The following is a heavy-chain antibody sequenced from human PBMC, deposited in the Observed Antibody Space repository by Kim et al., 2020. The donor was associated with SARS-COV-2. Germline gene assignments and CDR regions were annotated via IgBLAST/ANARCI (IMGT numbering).Heavy chain of an antibody. CDR2: IYTSGST. V-gene: IGHV4-4*07. CDR1: GGSISSYY. Sequence: SETLSLTCTVSGGSISSYYWSWIRQPAGKGLEWIGRIYTSGSTNYNPSLKSRVTMSVDTSKNQFSLKLSSVTAADTAVYYCARGVDCSSTSCYKGARYFQHWGQGTLVTVSS. D-gene: IGHD2-2*02. CDR3: ARGVDCSSTSCYKGARYFQH. J-gene: IGHJ1*01.